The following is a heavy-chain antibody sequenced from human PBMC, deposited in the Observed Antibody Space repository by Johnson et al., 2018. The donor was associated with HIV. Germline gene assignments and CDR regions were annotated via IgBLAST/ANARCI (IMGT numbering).Heavy chain of an antibody. V-gene: IGHV3-33*08. CDR2: IWYDGSNK. CDR3: ARANDLSAFDI. Sequence: VQLVESGGGVVQPGRSLRLSCAASGFTFSSYGMHWVRQAPGKGLEWVAVIWYDGSNKHYADSVKGRFTISRDNSKNTLYLQMNSLRAGDTAVYYCARANDLSAFDIWGQGTMVTVSS. D-gene: IGHD1-1*01. J-gene: IGHJ3*02. CDR1: GFTFSSYG.